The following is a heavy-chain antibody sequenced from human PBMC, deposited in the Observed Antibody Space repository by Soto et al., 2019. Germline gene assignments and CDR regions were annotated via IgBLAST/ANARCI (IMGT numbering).Heavy chain of an antibody. D-gene: IGHD3-3*01. Sequence: SGGSLRLSGAACGLSVTNAWLSWFRQTPGRGLEWVGSSKPKTGRGETIQYAASVKRRFIISRDDSKDILYIEMNRLKNHYTGVYYCSTAGQWVFWTASYFEHWGQGT. CDR3: STAGQWVFWTASYFEH. J-gene: IGHJ4*02. V-gene: IGHV3-15*01. CDR2: SKPKTGRGETI. CDR1: GLSVTNAW.